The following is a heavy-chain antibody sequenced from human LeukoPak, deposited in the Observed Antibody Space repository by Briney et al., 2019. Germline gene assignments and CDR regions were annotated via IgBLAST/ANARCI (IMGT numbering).Heavy chain of an antibody. V-gene: IGHV3-48*01. CDR3: ARDRPQQWLVRGQRGYYYYMDV. CDR1: GFTFSSYS. J-gene: IGHJ6*03. D-gene: IGHD6-19*01. CDR2: ISSSSSTI. Sequence: PGGSLRLSCAASGFTFSSYSMNWVRQAPGKRLEWVSYISSSSSTIYYAGSVKGRFTISRDNAKNSLYLQMNSLRVEDTAVYYCARDRPQQWLVRGQRGYYYYMDVWGKGTTVTISS.